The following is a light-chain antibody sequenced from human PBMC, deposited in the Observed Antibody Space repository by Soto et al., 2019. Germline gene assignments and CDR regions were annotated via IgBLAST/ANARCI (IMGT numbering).Light chain of an antibody. J-gene: IGLJ2*01. Sequence: QSVLTQPPSVSAAPRQKVTISCSGSSCNIGNNYVSWYHQFPGTAPKLLIYDNNKRPSGIPDRFSGSRSGTSATLGITGLQTGDEGDYYCGAWDSSLSAVLFGGGTKLTVL. CDR1: SCNIGNNY. CDR2: DNN. CDR3: GAWDSSLSAVL. V-gene: IGLV1-51*01.